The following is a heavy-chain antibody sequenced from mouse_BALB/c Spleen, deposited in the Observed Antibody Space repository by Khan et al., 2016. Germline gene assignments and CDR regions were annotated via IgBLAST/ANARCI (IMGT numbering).Heavy chain of an antibody. CDR3: ARYDGSSYVGCMDY. V-gene: IGHV3-8*02. CDR2: ISYSGGT. Sequence: EVQLQESGPSLVKPSQTLSLTCSVTGDSITSGYWNWIRKFPGNKLEYMGYISYSGGTYNNPSLKSRISITRDTSTNQYYLQLNSVTTEDTATYYCARYDGSSYVGCMDYWGQGLSVTVSS. CDR1: GDSITSGY. J-gene: IGHJ4*01. D-gene: IGHD1-1*01.